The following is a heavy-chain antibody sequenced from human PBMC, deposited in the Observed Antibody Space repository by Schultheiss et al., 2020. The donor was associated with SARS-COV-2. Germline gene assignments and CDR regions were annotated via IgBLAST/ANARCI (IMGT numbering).Heavy chain of an antibody. D-gene: IGHD6-19*01. J-gene: IGHJ4*02. CDR3: AKDPRGWSAFQFDY. V-gene: IGHV3-23*01. CDR2: ISGSGGDT. CDR1: GFTFSSYA. Sequence: GESLKISCAASGFTFSSYAMSWVRQAPGKGLEWVSAISGSGGDTFYTDSVKGRFTISRDNSKNTLYLQMNSLRAEDTAVYYCAKDPRGWSAFQFDYWGQGTLVTVSS.